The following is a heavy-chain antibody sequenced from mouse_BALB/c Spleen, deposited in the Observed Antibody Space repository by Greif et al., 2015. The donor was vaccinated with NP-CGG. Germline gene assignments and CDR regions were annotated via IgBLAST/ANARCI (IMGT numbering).Heavy chain of an antibody. CDR1: GFSLTSYG. Sequence: VQLQQSGPGLVQPSQSLSITCTVSGFSLTSYGVHWVRQSPGKGLEWLGVIWRGGSTDYNAAFMSRLTITKDNSKSQVVFKMNRLKGDDTAIYDCAATTEYAMDYWGQGTSVTVAS. J-gene: IGHJ4*01. D-gene: IGHD2-12*01. CDR3: AATTEYAMDY. CDR2: IWRGGST. V-gene: IGHV2-5*01.